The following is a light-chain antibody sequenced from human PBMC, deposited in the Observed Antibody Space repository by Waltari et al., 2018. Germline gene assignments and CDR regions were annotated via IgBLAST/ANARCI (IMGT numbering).Light chain of an antibody. CDR3: QVWDANVDQGV. CDR2: DDN. Sequence: SSVLTQPPSVSVAPGQTAQITCGGNNIGIKNVHCYLQKPGLAPVLVIDDDNNRPSETPELFSGSNFGKTATRTIGGVEGGDEADYYCQVWDANVDQGVFGPGTKVTVL. V-gene: IGLV3-21*02. J-gene: IGLJ1*01. CDR1: NIGIKN.